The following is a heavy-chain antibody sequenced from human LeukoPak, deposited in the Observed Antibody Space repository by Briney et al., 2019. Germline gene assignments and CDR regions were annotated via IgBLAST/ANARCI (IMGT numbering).Heavy chain of an antibody. J-gene: IGHJ4*02. D-gene: IGHD6-19*01. CDR1: GFTFSSYA. V-gene: IGHV3-30-3*01. CDR3: ATSIAVAAFFDY. Sequence: GESLRLSCAASGFTFSSYAMHWVRQPPGKGLEWVAVISYDGSNKYYADSVKGRFTISRDNSKNTLYLQMSSLRAEDTAVYYCATSIAVAAFFDYWGQGTLVTVSS. CDR2: ISYDGSNK.